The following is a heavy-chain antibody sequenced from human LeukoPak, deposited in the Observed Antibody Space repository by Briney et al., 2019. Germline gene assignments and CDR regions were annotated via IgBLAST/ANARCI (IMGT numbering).Heavy chain of an antibody. Sequence: GGSLRLSCAASGFIFTDSWMSWVRQAPGKGLEWVANIRHDGSQTYYLDSVKGRFTISRDNAKNEVYLEMNNLRGADTAVYYCPTGANLFQFWGQGTLVTVSS. CDR1: GFIFTDSW. V-gene: IGHV3-7*01. J-gene: IGHJ4*02. CDR3: PTGANLFQF. CDR2: IRHDGSQT. D-gene: IGHD1-14*01.